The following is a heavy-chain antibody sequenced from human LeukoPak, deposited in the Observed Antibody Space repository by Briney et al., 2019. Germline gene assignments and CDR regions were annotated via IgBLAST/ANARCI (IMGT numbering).Heavy chain of an antibody. Sequence: GSLRLSCAASGFTFSSYWMSWVRQAPGKGLEWIGYIYYSGSTNYNPSLKSRVTISVDTSKNQFSLKLSSVTAADTAVYYCARDLGSGIAEPFDHWGQGTLVTVSS. CDR1: GFTFSSYW. D-gene: IGHD6-13*01. CDR3: ARDLGSGIAEPFDH. J-gene: IGHJ4*02. V-gene: IGHV4-59*01. CDR2: IYYSGST.